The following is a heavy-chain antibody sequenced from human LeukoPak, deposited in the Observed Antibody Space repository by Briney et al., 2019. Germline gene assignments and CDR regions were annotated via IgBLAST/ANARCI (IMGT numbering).Heavy chain of an antibody. CDR2: INHSGST. D-gene: IGHD3-9*01. CDR3: ARKGRGYDILTGYYGRSAFDI. J-gene: IGHJ3*02. Sequence: PSETLSLTCAVYGGSFSGYYWSWIHQPPGKGLEWIGEINHSGSTNYNPSLKSRVTISVDTSKNQFSLKLSSVTAADTAVYYCARKGRGYDILTGYYGRSAFDIWGQGTMVTVSS. V-gene: IGHV4-34*01. CDR1: GGSFSGYY.